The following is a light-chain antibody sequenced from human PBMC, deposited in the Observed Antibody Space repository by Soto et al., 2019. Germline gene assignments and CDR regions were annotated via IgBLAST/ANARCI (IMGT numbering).Light chain of an antibody. CDR1: SGHSSYA. Sequence: QSVLTQSPSASASLGASVKLTCTLSSGHSSYAIAWHQQQPEKGPRYLMKLNSDGSHNKGDGIPDRFSGSSSGAERYLTISCLQSEDEADYYCQTWNTGTHVVFGGGTKLTVL. J-gene: IGLJ2*01. CDR3: QTWNTGTHVV. CDR2: LNSDGSH. V-gene: IGLV4-69*01.